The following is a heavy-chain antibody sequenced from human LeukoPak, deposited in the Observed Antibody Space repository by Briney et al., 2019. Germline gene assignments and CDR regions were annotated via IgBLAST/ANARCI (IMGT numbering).Heavy chain of an antibody. Sequence: GGSLRLSCAASGFTFSSYSMNWVRQAPGKGLEWVSSISSSSSYIYYADSVKGRFTISRDNSKNTLYLQMNSLRAEDTAVYYCAKSNVASGYSSSWYPYWGQGTLVTVSS. CDR2: ISSSSSYI. CDR3: AKSNVASGYSSSWYPY. CDR1: GFTFSSYS. D-gene: IGHD6-13*01. J-gene: IGHJ4*02. V-gene: IGHV3-21*04.